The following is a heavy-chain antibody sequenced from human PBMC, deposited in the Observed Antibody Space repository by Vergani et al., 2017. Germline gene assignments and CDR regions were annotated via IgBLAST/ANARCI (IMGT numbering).Heavy chain of an antibody. Sequence: QVQLVQSGAEVKKPGASVKVSCKASGYTFTKFGITWVRQAPGQGLQWMGWISAYNANTNFAQKLQGRVFMTTDTSTRTAYMELRSLRSDDTALYYCARGGGQTALDLWGQGTLVTVSS. V-gene: IGHV1-18*01. CDR1: GYTFTKFG. CDR3: ARGGGQTALDL. CDR2: ISAYNANT. J-gene: IGHJ4*02. D-gene: IGHD5-18*01.